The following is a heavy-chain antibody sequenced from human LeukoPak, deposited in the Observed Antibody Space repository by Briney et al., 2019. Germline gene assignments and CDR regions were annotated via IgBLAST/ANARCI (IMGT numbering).Heavy chain of an antibody. V-gene: IGHV3-7*04. D-gene: IGHD3-22*01. Sequence: GGSLRLSCAASGFSFSSYWMSWVRQAPGKGLEWVANIKEDGSEKYYVDSVKGRFTTSKDNAKNSLYLQMNSLRAEDTAVYYCARIRDYSFDYWGQGTLVTVSS. CDR2: IKEDGSEK. CDR1: GFSFSSYW. CDR3: ARIRDYSFDY. J-gene: IGHJ4*02.